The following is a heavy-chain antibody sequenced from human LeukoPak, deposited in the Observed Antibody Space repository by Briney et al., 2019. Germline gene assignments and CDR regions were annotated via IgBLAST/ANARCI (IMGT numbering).Heavy chain of an antibody. CDR3: ARDLSEQWRYYDYVWGSFYYFDY. V-gene: IGHV1-18*01. D-gene: IGHD3-16*01. J-gene: IGHJ4*02. CDR2: ISAYNGNT. Sequence: ASVKVSCKASGGTFSSYAISWVRQAPGQGLEWMGWISAYNGNTNYAQKLQGRVTMTTDTSTSTAYMELRSLRSDDTAVYYCARDLSEQWRYYDYVWGSFYYFDYWGQGTLVTVSS. CDR1: GGTFSSYA.